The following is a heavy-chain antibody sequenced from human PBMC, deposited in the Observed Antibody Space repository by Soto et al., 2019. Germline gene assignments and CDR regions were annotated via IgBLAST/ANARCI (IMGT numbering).Heavy chain of an antibody. CDR3: ARDVRVRGYYAAFDI. Sequence: GFLRLSCAAAGVTFISYCRHCVRQAPGKGLVWVSRINSDGSSTSYADSVKGRFTISRDNAKNTLYLQMNSLRAEDTAVYYCARDVRVRGYYAAFDICGQGTMVTVS. CDR1: GVTFISYC. J-gene: IGHJ3*02. CDR2: INSDGSST. D-gene: IGHD3-22*01. V-gene: IGHV3-74*01.